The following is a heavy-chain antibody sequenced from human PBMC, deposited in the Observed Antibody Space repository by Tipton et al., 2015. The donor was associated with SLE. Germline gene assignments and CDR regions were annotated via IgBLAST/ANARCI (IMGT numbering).Heavy chain of an antibody. J-gene: IGHJ4*02. CDR1: GGSVSSSSYY. Sequence: TLSLTCTVSGGSVSSSSYYWGWIRQPPGEGLEWIGTISYGGNTYYNPSLKTPVTISVDTSKNLFSLKLGSVTAADTAVYYCARRGTGGRSYDYWGQGTLVTVSS. CDR3: ARRGTGGRSYDY. D-gene: IGHD7-27*01. CDR2: ISYGGNT. V-gene: IGHV4-39*01.